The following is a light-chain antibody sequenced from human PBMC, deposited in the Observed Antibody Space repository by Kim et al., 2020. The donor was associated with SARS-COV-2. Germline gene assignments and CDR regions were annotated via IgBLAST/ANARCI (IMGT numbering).Light chain of an antibody. J-gene: IGLJ3*02. V-gene: IGLV4-69*01. CDR2: VNSDGSH. CDR1: SGNGNDC. CDR3: QTWGPGIRV. Sequence: VKHYCPQGSGNGNDCGAWEQQWAEKGARYFMKVNSDGSHNKGEGIPDRFSGSASGAERYLTISSLQSEDEAYYYCQTWGPGIRVFGGGTQLTVL.